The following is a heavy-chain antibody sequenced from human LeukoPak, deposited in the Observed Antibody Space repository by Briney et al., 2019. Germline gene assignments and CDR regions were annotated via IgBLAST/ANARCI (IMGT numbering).Heavy chain of an antibody. CDR1: GGSISSYY. D-gene: IGHD2-21*02. V-gene: IGHV4-34*01. Sequence: SETLSLTCTVSGGSISSYYWSWIRQPPGKGLEWIGEINHSGSTNYNPSLKSRVTISVDTSKNQFSLKLSSVTAADTAVYYCASRPIVVVTAIPYYFDYWGQGTLVTVSS. CDR2: INHSGST. J-gene: IGHJ4*02. CDR3: ASRPIVVVTAIPYYFDY.